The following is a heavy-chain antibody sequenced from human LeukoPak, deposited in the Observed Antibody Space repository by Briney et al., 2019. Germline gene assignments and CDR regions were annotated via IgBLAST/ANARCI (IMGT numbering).Heavy chain of an antibody. J-gene: IGHJ3*02. V-gene: IGHV3-23*01. CDR2: ISGSGGST. Sequence: PGGTLRLSCAASGFTFSSYGMSWVRQAPGKGLEWVSAISGSGGSTYYADSVKGRFTISRDNAKNSLYLQMNSLRAEDTALYYCAKELGDYYDSSGNRRAFDIWGQGTMVTVSS. D-gene: IGHD3-22*01. CDR3: AKELGDYYDSSGNRRAFDI. CDR1: GFTFSSYG.